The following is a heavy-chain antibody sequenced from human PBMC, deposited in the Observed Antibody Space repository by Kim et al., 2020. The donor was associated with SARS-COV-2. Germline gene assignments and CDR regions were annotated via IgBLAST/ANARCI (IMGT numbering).Heavy chain of an antibody. CDR2: ITNDGSNK. V-gene: IGHV3-30-3*01. D-gene: IGHD1-1*01. CDR3: ARAKRNKGPRCPCFDY. Sequence: GGSLRLSCAASGFTFSSYAMHWVRPAPGKGLEWVAVITNDGSNKYYADSVKGRFTISRDNSKHTRYLQMNSLRAEDTAVYYCARAKRNKGPRCPCFDYWGQGTLVTVSS. CDR1: GFTFSSYA. J-gene: IGHJ4*02.